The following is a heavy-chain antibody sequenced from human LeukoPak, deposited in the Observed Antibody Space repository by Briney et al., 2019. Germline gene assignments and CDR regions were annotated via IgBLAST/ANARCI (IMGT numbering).Heavy chain of an antibody. CDR1: GGSFSGYY. V-gene: IGHV4-34*01. CDR2: INHSGST. J-gene: IGHJ4*02. CDR3: ARGRYDSRGNYSDY. Sequence: SSETLSLTCAVYGGSFSGYYWSWIRQPPGKGLEWIGEINHSGSTNYNPSLKSRVTISVDTSKNQFSLKLSSVTAADTAVYYCARGRYDSRGNYSDYWGQGTLVTVSS. D-gene: IGHD3-22*01.